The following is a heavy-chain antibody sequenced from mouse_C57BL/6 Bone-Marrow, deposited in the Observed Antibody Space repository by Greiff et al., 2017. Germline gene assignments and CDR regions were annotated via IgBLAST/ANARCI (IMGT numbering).Heavy chain of an antibody. Sequence: VHVKQSGAELVKPGASVKLSCTASGFNIKDYYIPWVKQRTEQGLEWIGRIDPEDGETKYAPKFQDKATITAATSSNTAYLQLSSLTSEDTAVYYCTRSLIYYGTNYWGQGTTLTVSS. CDR2: IDPEDGET. V-gene: IGHV14-2*01. D-gene: IGHD1-1*01. CDR1: GFNIKDYY. J-gene: IGHJ2*01. CDR3: TRSLIYYGTNY.